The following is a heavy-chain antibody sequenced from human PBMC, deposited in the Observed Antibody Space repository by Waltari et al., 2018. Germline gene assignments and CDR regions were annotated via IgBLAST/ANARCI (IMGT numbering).Heavy chain of an antibody. CDR1: GGSISSHY. CDR2: IYYSGIT. D-gene: IGHD3-16*02. CDR3: ARGGTVIVSPFDY. V-gene: IGHV4-59*11. J-gene: IGHJ4*02. Sequence: QVQLQESGPGLVKPSETLSLTCTVSGGSISSHYWSWIRQPPGKGLEWIGYIYYSGITNYNPSLKSRVTISVDTSKNQFSLKLSSVTAADTAVYYCARGGTVIVSPFDYWGQGTLVTVSS.